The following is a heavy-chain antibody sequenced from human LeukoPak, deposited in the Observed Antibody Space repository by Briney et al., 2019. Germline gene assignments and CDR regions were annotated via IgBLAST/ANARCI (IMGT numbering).Heavy chain of an antibody. Sequence: PGGSLRLSCAASGFTFSSYWMSWVRQAPGKGLEWVANIKQDGSEKYYVDSVKGRFTISRDNAKNSLYLQMNSLRAEDTAVYYCATRLGYYSSTSCPPLDYWGQGTLVTVSS. D-gene: IGHD2-2*01. CDR2: IKQDGSEK. V-gene: IGHV3-7*01. CDR1: GFTFSSYW. J-gene: IGHJ4*02. CDR3: ATRLGYYSSTSCPPLDY.